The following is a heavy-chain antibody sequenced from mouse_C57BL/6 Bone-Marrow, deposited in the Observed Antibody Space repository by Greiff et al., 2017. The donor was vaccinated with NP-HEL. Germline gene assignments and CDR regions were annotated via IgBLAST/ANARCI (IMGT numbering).Heavy chain of an antibody. D-gene: IGHD1-1*01. Sequence: QVQLQQPGAELVRPGSSVKLSCKASGYTFTSYWMDWVKQRPGQGLEWIGNIYPSDSETHYNQKFKDKATLTVDKSSSTAYIQLSSLTSEYSAFYYCARRRAEITTVVECYAMDYWGQGTSVTVSS. CDR1: GYTFTSYW. CDR3: ARRRAEITTVVECYAMDY. CDR2: IYPSDSET. V-gene: IGHV1-61*01. J-gene: IGHJ4*01.